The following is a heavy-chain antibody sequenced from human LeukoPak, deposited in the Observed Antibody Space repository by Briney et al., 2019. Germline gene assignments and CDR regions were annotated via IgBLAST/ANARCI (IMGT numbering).Heavy chain of an antibody. CDR3: TTDWDIVVVPAAIHGEVFDY. V-gene: IGHV3-23*01. J-gene: IGHJ4*02. Sequence: GGSLRLSCAASGFTFSSYAMSWVRQAPGKGLEWVSAISGSGGSTYYADSVKGRFTISRDNSKNTLYLQMNSLRAEDTAVYYCTTDWDIVVVPAAIHGEVFDYWGQGTLVTVSS. CDR2: ISGSGGST. CDR1: GFTFSSYA. D-gene: IGHD2-2*02.